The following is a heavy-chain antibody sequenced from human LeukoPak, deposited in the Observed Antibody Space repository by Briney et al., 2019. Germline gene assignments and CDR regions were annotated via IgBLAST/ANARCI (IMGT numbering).Heavy chain of an antibody. V-gene: IGHV1-8*01. CDR2: MNPHSGNT. CDR1: GYTFTNYD. J-gene: IGHJ4*02. Sequence: ASVKVSCKTSGYTFTNYDINWVRQATGQGLEWMGWMNPHSGNTGYAQKLQGRVTMTTNTSISTAYMELSSLRSEDTAVYYCARGRNERDLRLLLYWGQGTPITVSS. D-gene: IGHD3-16*01. CDR3: ARGRNERDLRLLLY.